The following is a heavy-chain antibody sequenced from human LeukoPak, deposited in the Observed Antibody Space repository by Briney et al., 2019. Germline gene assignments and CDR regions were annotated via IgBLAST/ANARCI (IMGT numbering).Heavy chain of an antibody. CDR1: GASINTYY. D-gene: IGHD5-24*01. V-gene: IGHV4-59*01. Sequence: SETLSLTCTVSGASINTYYWSWIRQPPGKGLEWIGYIYYTGSINNNPSLRGRVTISIDTSKNQFSLKLRSVSAADTAVYYCVKGRDGFDIWGQGTMVTVSS. CDR3: VKGRDGFDI. J-gene: IGHJ3*02. CDR2: IYYTGSI.